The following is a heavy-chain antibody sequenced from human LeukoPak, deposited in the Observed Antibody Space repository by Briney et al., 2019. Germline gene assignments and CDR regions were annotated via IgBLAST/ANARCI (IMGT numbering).Heavy chain of an antibody. CDR1: GGSISSYH. J-gene: IGHJ5*02. D-gene: IGHD1-1*01. CDR3: ARTVWTYDSARPLWFDP. V-gene: IGHV4-4*09. CDR2: IYTNGST. Sequence: SETLSLTCTVSGGSISSYHWSWIRHVPGKGLQWIGSIYTNGSTNYNPSLKSRVTISIDSSKNQFSLKLTSVTAADTAVYYCARTVWTYDSARPLWFDPWGQGTLVTVSS.